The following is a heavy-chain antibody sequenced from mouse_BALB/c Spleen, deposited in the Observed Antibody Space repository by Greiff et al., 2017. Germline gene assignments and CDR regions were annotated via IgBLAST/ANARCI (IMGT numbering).Heavy chain of an antibody. J-gene: IGHJ3*01. Sequence: VQLQQSGPELVKPGASVKISCKASGYTFTDYNMHWVKQSHGKSLEWIGYIYPYNGGTGYNQKFKSKATLTVDNSSSTAYMELRSLTSEDSAVYYCANDVPRGFAYWGQGTLVTVSA. D-gene: IGHD2-3*01. CDR3: ANDVPRGFAY. CDR2: IYPYNGGT. CDR1: GYTFTDYN. V-gene: IGHV1S29*02.